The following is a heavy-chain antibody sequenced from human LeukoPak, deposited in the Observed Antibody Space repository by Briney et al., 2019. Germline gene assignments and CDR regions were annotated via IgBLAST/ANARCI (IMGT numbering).Heavy chain of an antibody. CDR1: GYTFTSYA. Sequence: GASVKVSCKASGYTFTSYAMHWVRQAPGQRLEWMAWINADNGNTKYSQNFQGRVTVTRDTSASTVHMELSSLRSEDTAVYYCARDQEGFDYWGQGTLVTVSS. CDR2: INADNGNT. J-gene: IGHJ4*02. CDR3: ARDQEGFDY. V-gene: IGHV1-3*01.